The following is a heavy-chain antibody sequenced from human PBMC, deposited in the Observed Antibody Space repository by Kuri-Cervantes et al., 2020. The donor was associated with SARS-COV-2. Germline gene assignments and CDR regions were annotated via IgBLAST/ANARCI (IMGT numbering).Heavy chain of an antibody. V-gene: IGHV3-30-3*02. D-gene: IGHD2-8*01. J-gene: IGHJ4*02. CDR3: AKSSGIFMIYATRAAFDH. Sequence: GGSLRLSCAASGFTFSSYAMHWVHQAPGKGLEWVAVISYDGSNKYYADSVKGRFTISRDNSKNTLYLQMNSLRAEDTAIYYCAKSSGIFMIYATRAAFDHWGQGSLVTVSS. CDR2: ISYDGSNK. CDR1: GFTFSSYA.